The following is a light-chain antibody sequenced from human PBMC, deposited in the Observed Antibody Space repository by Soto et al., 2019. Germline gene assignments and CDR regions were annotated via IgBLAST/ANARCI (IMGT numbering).Light chain of an antibody. V-gene: IGKV3-20*01. CDR1: ESVSSRY. J-gene: IGKJ2*01. CDR2: GAS. Sequence: EVVLTQSPGTLSLSPGERATLSCSASESVSSRYLAWYQQKPGQAPSLLIYGASTRAAAIPDRFSGGGSGTDFTLTISRLEPEDFAVYYCQQYGTSPTFGQGTKLEIK. CDR3: QQYGTSPT.